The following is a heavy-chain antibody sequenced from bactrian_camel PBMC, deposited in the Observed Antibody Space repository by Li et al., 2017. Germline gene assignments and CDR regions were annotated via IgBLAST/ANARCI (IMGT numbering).Heavy chain of an antibody. J-gene: IGHJ4*01. CDR2: IRSDGTT. CDR1: ISGYSFRGYG. V-gene: IGHV3S9*01. D-gene: IGHD6*01. CDR3: AAAPRPTSIWSLGCWYVNYNY. Sequence: HVQLVESGGGSVQAGGSLKLACVGSISGYSFRGYGMAWFRQTLANGRELISSIRSDGTTTYADSVKGRFTIFQDKDKTTLYLQMNSLKPEDTAIYYCAAAPRPTSIWSLGCWYVNYNYWGQGTQVTVS.